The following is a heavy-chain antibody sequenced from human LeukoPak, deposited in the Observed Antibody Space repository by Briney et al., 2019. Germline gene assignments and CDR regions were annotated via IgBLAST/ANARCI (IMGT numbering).Heavy chain of an antibody. Sequence: SVKVSCRASGGTFSSYAISWVRQAPGQGLEWMGGIIPIFGTANYAQKFQGRVTITADESTSTAYMELSSLRSEDTAVYYCARELRAHDAFDIWGQGTMVTVSS. V-gene: IGHV1-69*01. CDR3: ARELRAHDAFDI. J-gene: IGHJ3*02. CDR2: IIPIFGTA. CDR1: GGTFSSYA.